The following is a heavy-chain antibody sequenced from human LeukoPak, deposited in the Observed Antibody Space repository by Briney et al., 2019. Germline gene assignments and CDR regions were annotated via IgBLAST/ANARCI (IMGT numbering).Heavy chain of an antibody. J-gene: IGHJ4*02. CDR1: GYTFTGYY. CDR3: ARVFSRGIAVAGSLEDY. Sequence: VASVKVSCKASGYTFTGYYMHWVRQAPGQGLEWMGWINPNSGGTSYAQKFQGRVTMTRDTSISTAYMELSRLRSDDTAVYYCARVFSRGIAVAGSLEDYWGQGTLVTVSS. D-gene: IGHD6-19*01. V-gene: IGHV1-2*02. CDR2: INPNSGGT.